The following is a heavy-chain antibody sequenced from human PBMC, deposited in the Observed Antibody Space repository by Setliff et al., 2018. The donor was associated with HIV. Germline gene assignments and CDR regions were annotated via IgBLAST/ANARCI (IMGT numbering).Heavy chain of an antibody. Sequence: SETLSLTCTVSGGSISSNNYFWGWIRQPPEKGLEWIGSIYYSGSTYYNPSLKSRVTISIDSSRNQFSLRLSSVTAADTAVYYCARHRYYDILFDPWGQGTLVTVSS. V-gene: IGHV4-39*01. D-gene: IGHD3-9*01. CDR3: ARHRYYDILFDP. J-gene: IGHJ5*02. CDR1: GGSISSNNYF. CDR2: IYYSGST.